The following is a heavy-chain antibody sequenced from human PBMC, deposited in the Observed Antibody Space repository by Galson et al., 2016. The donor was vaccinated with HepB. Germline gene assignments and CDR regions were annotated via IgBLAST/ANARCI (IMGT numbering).Heavy chain of an antibody. CDR3: AKDKEWRKDTAMVDAFDI. J-gene: IGHJ3*02. D-gene: IGHD5-18*01. Sequence: SLRLSCAASGFTFSSYAMSWVRQAPGKGLECVSVISGSGGSTYSADSVKGRFTISRDNSKNTLYLQMSSLGADDTAVYYCAKDKEWRKDTAMVDAFDIWGQGTMVTVSS. CDR1: GFTFSSYA. CDR2: ISGSGGST. V-gene: IGHV3-23*01.